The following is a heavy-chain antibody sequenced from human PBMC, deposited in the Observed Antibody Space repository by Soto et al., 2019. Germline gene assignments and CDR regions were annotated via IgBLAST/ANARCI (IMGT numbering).Heavy chain of an antibody. CDR2: IKYSGTT. CDR1: GGSISSSRCH. D-gene: IGHD7-27*01. J-gene: IGHJ4*02. V-gene: IGHV4-39*01. CDR3: ARQLGFYFDY. Sequence: SETLSLTCTVAGGSISSSRCHWGWIRQPPGKGLEWIASIKYSGTTFYNPSLKSRVTLSVDTSKNQFSLKLSSVTAADTAVYYCARQLGFYFDYWGQGTLVTVS.